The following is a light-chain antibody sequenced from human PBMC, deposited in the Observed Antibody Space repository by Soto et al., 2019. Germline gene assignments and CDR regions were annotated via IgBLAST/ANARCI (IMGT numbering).Light chain of an antibody. V-gene: IGKV3-20*01. J-gene: IGKJ2*01. CDR1: QSVSSSY. Sequence: IVLTQSPGTLSLSPGERATLSCRASQSVSSSYLAWYQQKPGQAPRLLIYGASNRATGIPDRFSGSGSGTDFALTISRLEPEDFAMYYCQEYGGSPMYTFGQGTKLEIK. CDR2: GAS. CDR3: QEYGGSPMYT.